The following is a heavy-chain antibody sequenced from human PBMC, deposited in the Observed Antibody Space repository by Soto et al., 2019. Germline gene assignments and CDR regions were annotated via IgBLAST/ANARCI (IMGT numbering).Heavy chain of an antibody. CDR3: ARGTDSSIDS. J-gene: IGHJ4*02. V-gene: IGHV6-1*01. CDR2: TYYRSKWYN. CDR1: GDSVSSNSAA. Sequence: SQTLSLTCAISGDSVSSNSAAWNWIRQSPARGLEWLGRTYYRSKWYNDYVVSMKSRISINPDTSKNQFSLQLNSVTPEDTAVYYCARGTDSSIDSWGQGSPVTVSP. D-gene: IGHD1-1*01.